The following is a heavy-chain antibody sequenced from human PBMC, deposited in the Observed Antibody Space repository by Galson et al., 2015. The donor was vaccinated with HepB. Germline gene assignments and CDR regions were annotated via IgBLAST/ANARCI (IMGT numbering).Heavy chain of an antibody. CDR3: ARDRLWYNWNDGFAFDI. Sequence: SLRLSCAASGFTFSSYAMHWVRQAPGKGLEWVAVISYDGSNKYYADSVKGRFTISRDNSKNTLYLQMNSLRAEDTAVYYCARDRLWYNWNDGFAFDIWGQGTMVTVSS. CDR2: ISYDGSNK. CDR1: GFTFSSYA. J-gene: IGHJ3*02. D-gene: IGHD1-20*01. V-gene: IGHV3-30-3*01.